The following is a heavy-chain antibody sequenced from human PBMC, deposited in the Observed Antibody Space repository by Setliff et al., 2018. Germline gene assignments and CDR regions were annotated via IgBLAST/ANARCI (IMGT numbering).Heavy chain of an antibody. CDR3: ARSDWDSSGYYYFDY. V-gene: IGHV4-59*01. CDR1: GGSISNYY. J-gene: IGHJ4*02. Sequence: PSETLSLTCIVSGGSISNYYWSWIRQPPGKGLEWIGYISDSGYTNYNPALKSRVTMSVDTSKNEVSLKLSSVTAADTAVYFCARSDWDSSGYYYFDYWGQGTLVTVSS. CDR2: ISDSGYT. D-gene: IGHD3-22*01.